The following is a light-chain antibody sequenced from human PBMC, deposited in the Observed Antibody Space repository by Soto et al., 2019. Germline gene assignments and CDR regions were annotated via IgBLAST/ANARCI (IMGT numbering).Light chain of an antibody. CDR2: DAS. V-gene: IGKV1-5*01. CDR1: QSISSW. CDR3: QQYNSYSPWT. J-gene: IGKJ1*01. Sequence: DIQMTQSPSTLSGSVGDRVTITCRASQSISSWLAWYQQKPGKAPKLLIYDASSLESGVPSRFSGSGSGTEFTLTISSLQPDDFATYYCQQYNSYSPWTFGQGTKVDNK.